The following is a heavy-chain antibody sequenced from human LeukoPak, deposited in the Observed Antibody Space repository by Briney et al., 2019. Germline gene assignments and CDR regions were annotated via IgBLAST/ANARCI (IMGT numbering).Heavy chain of an antibody. D-gene: IGHD3-22*01. V-gene: IGHV4-59*12. CDR3: ARDDSSGYLPIDY. CDR2: IYYSGST. Sequence: SSETLSLTCTVSGGSISSYYWSWIRQPPGKGLEWIGYIYYSGSTYYNPSLKSRVTISVDTSKNQFSLKLSSVTAADTAVYCCARDDSSGYLPIDYWGQGTLVTVSS. J-gene: IGHJ4*02. CDR1: GGSISSYY.